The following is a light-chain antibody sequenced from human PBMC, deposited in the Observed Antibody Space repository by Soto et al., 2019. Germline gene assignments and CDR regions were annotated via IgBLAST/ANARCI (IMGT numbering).Light chain of an antibody. CDR1: QSVSSK. CDR2: GAS. CDR3: QQYNDWPPA. Sequence: EIVLPQSPGTLSLSPGESAPLSGRASQSVSSKLVWYQQKPGQAPRFLIYGASTRATGIPARFRGSGSGTEFTLTIDSLQSEEFAVYYCQQYNDWPPAVGGGTKVDNK. J-gene: IGKJ4*01. V-gene: IGKV3-15*01.